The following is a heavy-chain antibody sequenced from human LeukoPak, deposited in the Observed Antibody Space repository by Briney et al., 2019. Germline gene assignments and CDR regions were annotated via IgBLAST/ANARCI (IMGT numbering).Heavy chain of an antibody. Sequence: PGGSLRLSCAASGFTFSSYAMHWVRQAPGKGLEWVAVISYDGSNKYYADSLKGRFTISRDNSKNTLYLQMNSLRAEDTAVYYCASLSISNYYDSSGYLDYYYGMDVWGQGPTVTVSS. J-gene: IGHJ6*02. CDR1: GFTFSSYA. CDR3: ASLSISNYYDSSGYLDYYYGMDV. CDR2: ISYDGSNK. V-gene: IGHV3-30-3*01. D-gene: IGHD3-22*01.